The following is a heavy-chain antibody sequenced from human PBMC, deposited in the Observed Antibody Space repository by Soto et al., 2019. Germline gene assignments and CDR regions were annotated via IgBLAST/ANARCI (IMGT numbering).Heavy chain of an antibody. V-gene: IGHV3-30*18. D-gene: IGHD6-6*01. CDR1: GFTFSDYG. Sequence: QVQLVESGGGVVQPGRSLRLSCAVSGFTFSDYGMHWVRQPPGKGLEWVAVMSYAATYKYYADSVKGRFTISRDLSGNTLFLQMNSLRLEDTAVYFCAKEMYPRTVLDSSSPWGDYWGQGTLVTVSS. J-gene: IGHJ4*02. CDR3: AKEMYPRTVLDSSSPWGDY. CDR2: MSYAATYK.